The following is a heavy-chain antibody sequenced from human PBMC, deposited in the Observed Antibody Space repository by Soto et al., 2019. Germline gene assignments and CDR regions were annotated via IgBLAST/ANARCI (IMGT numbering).Heavy chain of an antibody. Sequence: SETLSLTCTVSGGSISSSSYYWGWIRQPPGKGLEWIGSIYYSGSTYYNPSLKSRVTISVDTSKNQFSLKLSSVTAADTAVYYCARSGAADGSIDYWGQGTLVTVSS. J-gene: IGHJ4*02. CDR3: ARSGAADGSIDY. CDR2: IYYSGST. CDR1: GGSISSSSYY. V-gene: IGHV4-39*01. D-gene: IGHD6-13*01.